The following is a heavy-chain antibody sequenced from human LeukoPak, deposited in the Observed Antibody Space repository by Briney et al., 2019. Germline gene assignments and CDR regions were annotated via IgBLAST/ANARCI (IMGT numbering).Heavy chain of an antibody. D-gene: IGHD6-13*01. CDR3: AREGGRIAAAGTVYMDV. J-gene: IGHJ6*03. CDR1: GYTFTSYG. Sequence: ASVKVSCKASGYTFTSYGISWVRRAPGQGLEWMGWISAYNGNTNYAQKLQGRVTMTTDTSTSTAYMELRSLRSDDTAVYYCAREGGRIAAAGTVYMDVWGKGTTVTVSS. V-gene: IGHV1-18*01. CDR2: ISAYNGNT.